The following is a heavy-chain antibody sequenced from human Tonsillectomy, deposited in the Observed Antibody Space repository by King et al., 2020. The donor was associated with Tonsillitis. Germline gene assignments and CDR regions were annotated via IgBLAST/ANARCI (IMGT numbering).Heavy chain of an antibody. D-gene: IGHD5-12*01. CDR1: GGTFSSYA. CDR3: AWGGYSGYDYPY. CDR2: IIPLLGIA. Sequence: QLVQSGAEVKKPGSSVKVSCKASGGTFSSYAISWVRQAPGQGLEWMGRIIPLLGIANYAQKFQGRATITADKSPRTAYMELSSLCSEDTAVYFCAWGGYSGYDYPYWGQGTLVTVSS. V-gene: IGHV1-69*04. J-gene: IGHJ4*02.